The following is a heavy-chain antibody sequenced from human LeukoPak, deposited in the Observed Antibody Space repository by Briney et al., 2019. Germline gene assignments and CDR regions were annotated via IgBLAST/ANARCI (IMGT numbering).Heavy chain of an antibody. Sequence: GGSLRLSCAASGFTLSSNYMSWVRQAPGKGLEWVSVIYSGGSTYYADSVKGRFTISRDNYKNTLYLQMNSLRAEDTAVYYCASSYDSSQFDYWGQGTLVTVSS. J-gene: IGHJ4*02. CDR3: ASSYDSSQFDY. CDR1: GFTLSSNY. CDR2: IYSGGST. V-gene: IGHV3-53*01. D-gene: IGHD3-22*01.